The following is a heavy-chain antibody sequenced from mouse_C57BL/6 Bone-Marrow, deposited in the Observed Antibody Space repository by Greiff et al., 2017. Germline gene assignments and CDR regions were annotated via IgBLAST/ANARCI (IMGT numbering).Heavy chain of an antibody. CDR2: IWSDGST. J-gene: IGHJ1*03. Sequence: VQVVESGPGLVAPSQSLSITCTVSGFSLTSYGVHWVRQPPGKGLEWLVVIWSDGSTTYNSALKYRMSISKDNSKSQVFLKMNSLQTDDTAMYYCARQVDYGSSNWYFDVWGTGTTVTVSS. CDR3: ARQVDYGSSNWYFDV. CDR1: GFSLTSYG. D-gene: IGHD1-1*01. V-gene: IGHV2-6-1*01.